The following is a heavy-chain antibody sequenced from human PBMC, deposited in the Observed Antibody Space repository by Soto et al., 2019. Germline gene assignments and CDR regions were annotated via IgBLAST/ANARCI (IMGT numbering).Heavy chain of an antibody. D-gene: IGHD3-16*01. CDR1: GGSISSGGYY. J-gene: IGHJ5*02. CDR3: ARVGGINGFDP. CDR2: IYYSGIT. Sequence: QVQLQESGPGLVKPSQTLSLTCTVSGGSISSGGYYWSWIRQHPGKGLEWIGYIYYSGITYYNPSIKSRVTISVDTSKNQFALKRSSVTAADTAVYYCARVGGINGFDPWGQGTLVTVSS. V-gene: IGHV4-31*03.